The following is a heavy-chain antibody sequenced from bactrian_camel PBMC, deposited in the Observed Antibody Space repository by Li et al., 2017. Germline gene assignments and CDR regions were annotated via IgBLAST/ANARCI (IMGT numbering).Heavy chain of an antibody. D-gene: IGHD2*01. V-gene: IGHV3S1*01. CDR1: TATINTYY. CDR3: AADLGRCPPGTWYFGF. J-gene: IGHJ6*01. Sequence: LVESGGGSVRAGGSLTLSCVASTATINTYYMGWFRQAPGKERERVATIVTSGGVTYYHDSVKGRFTISQDNAKNTLYLRMDTLEPEDTAMYYCAADLGRCPPGTWYFGFWRQGTQVTVS. CDR2: IVTSGGVT.